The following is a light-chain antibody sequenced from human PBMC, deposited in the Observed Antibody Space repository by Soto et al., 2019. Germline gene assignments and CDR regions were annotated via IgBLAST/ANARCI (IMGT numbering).Light chain of an antibody. CDR1: QTISSW. CDR2: KAS. Sequence: DIQMTQSPSTLSGSVGDRVTITCRASQTISSWLAWYQQKPGKAPKLLIYKASTLKGGVPSRFSGSGSGTEFTLTISSLQPDDFATYYCQQYYTYWHMFGQGTKVDIK. CDR3: QQYYTYWHM. V-gene: IGKV1-5*03. J-gene: IGKJ1*01.